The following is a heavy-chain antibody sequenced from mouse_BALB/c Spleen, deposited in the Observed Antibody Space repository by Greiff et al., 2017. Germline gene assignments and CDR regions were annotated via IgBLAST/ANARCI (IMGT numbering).Heavy chain of an antibody. CDR2: IDPYNGGT. Sequence: EVHLVESGPELVKPGASVKVSCKASGYAFTSYNMYWVKQSHGKSLEWIGYIDPYNGGTSYNQKFKGKATLTVDKSSSTAYMHLNSLTSEDSAVYYCARYDYDGYAMDYWGQGTSVTVSS. D-gene: IGHD2-4*01. V-gene: IGHV1S135*01. CDR1: GYAFTSYN. CDR3: ARYDYDGYAMDY. J-gene: IGHJ4*01.